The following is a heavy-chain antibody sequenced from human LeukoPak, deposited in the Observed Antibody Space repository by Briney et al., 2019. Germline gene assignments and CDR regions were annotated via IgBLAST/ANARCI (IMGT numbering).Heavy chain of an antibody. CDR3: ARGAGSNWFAP. D-gene: IGHD6-25*01. J-gene: IGHJ5*02. CDR1: GFTFTNYG. CDR2: INVSGGTT. V-gene: IGHV3-23*01. Sequence: GGSLRLSCAASGFTFTNYGMSWVRQAPGKGLEWVPTINVSGGTTYYADSVKGRFTISRDNSKNTLYLQMNSLRAEDTAVYFCARGAGSNWFAPWGQGTLVTVSS.